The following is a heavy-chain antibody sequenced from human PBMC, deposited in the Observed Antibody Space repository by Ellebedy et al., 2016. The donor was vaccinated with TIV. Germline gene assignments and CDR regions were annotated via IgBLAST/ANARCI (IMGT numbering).Heavy chain of an antibody. D-gene: IGHD3-16*01. V-gene: IGHV1-18*04. CDR3: ARVIGRRDCDGGNSSTPPPLDY. Sequence: ASVKVSCKASGYTFSSFGITWVRQSPGQRLEWLGWIILFNGNTNYAQKFQGRVTMTTNPSTNTGYMEMSSLRSEDTAVYYCARVIGRRDCDGGNSSTPPPLDYWGQGTLVTVSS. CDR1: GYTFSSFG. J-gene: IGHJ4*02. CDR2: IILFNGNT.